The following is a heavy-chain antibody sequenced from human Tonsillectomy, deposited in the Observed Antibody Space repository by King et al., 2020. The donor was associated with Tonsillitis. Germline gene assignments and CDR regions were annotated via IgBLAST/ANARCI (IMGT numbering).Heavy chain of an antibody. Sequence: QLQESGPGVVKPSETLSLTCIVSGGSISSGDHFLAWIRQPPGKGLEWIGYMYSSGTVFYNPSLKSRITISGGTSENRFSLRLSSVTAADTAVYFCARYVSGSFDSWGQGALVTVSS. J-gene: IGHJ4*02. V-gene: IGHV4-39*02. CDR2: MYSSGTV. CDR1: GGSISSGDHF. D-gene: IGHD1-26*01. CDR3: ARYVSGSFDS.